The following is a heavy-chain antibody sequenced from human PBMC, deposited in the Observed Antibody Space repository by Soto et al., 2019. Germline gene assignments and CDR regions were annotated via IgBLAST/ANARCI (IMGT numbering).Heavy chain of an antibody. D-gene: IGHD2-2*01. CDR2: IIPILGIA. J-gene: IGHJ5*02. V-gene: IGHV1-69*02. CDR3: ATSVVPAAIRSPSWFDP. CDR1: GGTFSSYT. Sequence: SVKVSCKASGGTFSSYTISWVRQAPGQGLEWMGRIIPILGIANYAQKFQGRVTITADKSTSTAYMELSSLRSEDTAVYYCATSVVPAAIRSPSWFDPWGQGTLVTVSS.